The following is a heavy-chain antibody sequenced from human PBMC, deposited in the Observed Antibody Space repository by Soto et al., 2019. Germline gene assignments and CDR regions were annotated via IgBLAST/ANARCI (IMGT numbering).Heavy chain of an antibody. Sequence: QVQLVESGGGVVQPGRSLRLSCAASGFTFSSYAMHWVRQAPGKGLEWVAVISYDGSNKYYADSVKGRFTISRDNSKKPLVPQMNSLRAEDPGVVYWARDPSALGGVGSFDFLGQGTLVTVSS. CDR2: ISYDGSNK. CDR3: ARDPSALGGVGSFDF. CDR1: GFTFSSYA. V-gene: IGHV3-30-3*01. J-gene: IGHJ4*02. D-gene: IGHD2-8*01.